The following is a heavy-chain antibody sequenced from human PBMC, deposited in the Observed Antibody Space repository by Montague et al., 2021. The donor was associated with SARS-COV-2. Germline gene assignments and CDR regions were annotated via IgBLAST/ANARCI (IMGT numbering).Heavy chain of an antibody. Sequence: SETLSLTCTVSGGSISSFYWSWFRQPPGKGLEWIGYISDGGSTNYNPSLTSRVTMSVDTSKNQFSLKVNSVTAADTAVYYCARRYSATLRAVYWGQGTLVTVSS. CDR2: ISDGGST. CDR3: ARRYSATLRAVY. V-gene: IGHV4-59*08. CDR1: GGSISSFY. J-gene: IGHJ4*02. D-gene: IGHD2-15*01.